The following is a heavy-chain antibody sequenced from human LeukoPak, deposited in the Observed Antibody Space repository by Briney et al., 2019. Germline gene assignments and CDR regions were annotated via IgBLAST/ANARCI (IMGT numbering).Heavy chain of an antibody. D-gene: IGHD3-22*01. CDR3: ARDPRYYDSSGSPYDY. V-gene: IGHV3-30*02. CDR1: GFTFSSYV. CDR2: IRYDGSNK. J-gene: IGHJ4*02. Sequence: PGGSLRLSCAASGFTFSSYVMHWVRQAPGKGLEWVAFIRYDGSNKYYADSVKGRFTISRDNSKNTLYLQMNSLRAEDTALYYCARDPRYYDSSGSPYDYWGQGTLVTVSS.